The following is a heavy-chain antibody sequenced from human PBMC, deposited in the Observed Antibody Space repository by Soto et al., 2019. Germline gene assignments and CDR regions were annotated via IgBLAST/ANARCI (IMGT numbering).Heavy chain of an antibody. D-gene: IGHD3-16*01. V-gene: IGHV3-23*01. Sequence: GGSLRLSCAASGFTFSSYAMSWVRQAPGKGLEWVSAISGSGGSTYYADSVKGRFTISRDNSKNTLYLQMNSLRAEDTAVYYCAKDCCWGGFMTWYYFDYWGQGTLVTVSS. CDR1: GFTFSSYA. CDR2: ISGSGGST. J-gene: IGHJ4*02. CDR3: AKDCCWGGFMTWYYFDY.